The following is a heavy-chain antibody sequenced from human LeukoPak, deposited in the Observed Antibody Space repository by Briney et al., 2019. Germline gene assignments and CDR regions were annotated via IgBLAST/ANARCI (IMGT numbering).Heavy chain of an antibody. J-gene: IGHJ6*02. V-gene: IGHV3-15*07. CDR1: GFTFSNAW. CDR2: KSKTDGGTT. CDR3: ARADVTMLRGVPFYYYGLDV. Sequence: AGGSLRLSCAASGFTFSNAWMNWVRQAPGKGLEWVGRKSKTDGGTTDYAAPVKGRFTISRDQSNNTLHLQMKSLRVEDTAVYYCARADVTMLRGVPFYYYGLDVWGQGTTVTVSS. D-gene: IGHD3-10*01.